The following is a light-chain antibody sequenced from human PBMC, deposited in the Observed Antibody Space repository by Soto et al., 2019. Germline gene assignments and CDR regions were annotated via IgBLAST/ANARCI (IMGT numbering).Light chain of an antibody. CDR1: QSVSSN. CDR3: QQYNDWPRRLT. Sequence: IVLTQSPSTLSLSPGERATLSCRASQSVSSNLAWYQQKPGQAPRLLIYGASTRATGIPARFSGSGSGTEFTLTISSLQSEDFAVYYCQQYNDWPRRLTFGGGTKVDI. CDR2: GAS. V-gene: IGKV3-15*01. J-gene: IGKJ4*01.